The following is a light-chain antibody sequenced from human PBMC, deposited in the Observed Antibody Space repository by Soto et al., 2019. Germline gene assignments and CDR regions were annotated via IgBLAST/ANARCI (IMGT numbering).Light chain of an antibody. CDR3: QQYNSYSRR. J-gene: IGKJ1*01. V-gene: IGKV1-5*03. Sequence: DIQITHCPSTLSASVGVRVTVTCRASQSISSSLAWYQQKPGKAPKLLIYMASSLESGVPSRFSGSGSGTEFTLTISSMQPDDFATYYCQQYNSYSRRLGQGTKVDIK. CDR1: QSISSS. CDR2: MAS.